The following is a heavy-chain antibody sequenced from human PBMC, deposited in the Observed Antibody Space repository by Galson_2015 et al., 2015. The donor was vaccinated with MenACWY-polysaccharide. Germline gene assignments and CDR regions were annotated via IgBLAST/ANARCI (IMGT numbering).Heavy chain of an antibody. J-gene: IGHJ4*02. CDR3: ARSPGGYSSGGQIDS. CDR1: GGSLTAYY. D-gene: IGHD5-18*01. CDR2: IYYSGST. V-gene: IGHV4-59*01. Sequence: ETLSLTCSVSGGSLTAYYWAWIRQPPGKGLEWIGCIYYSGSTKYSPSLNSRVTISVDTSNNQFSLKLSSVTAADTAVYCCARSPGGYSSGGQIDSWGQGSLVTVSS.